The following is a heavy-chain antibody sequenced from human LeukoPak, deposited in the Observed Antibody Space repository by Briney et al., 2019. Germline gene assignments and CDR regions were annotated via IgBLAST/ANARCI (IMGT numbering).Heavy chain of an antibody. Sequence: ASVKVSCKASGYTFTGYYIHWLRQAPGQGLEWMGWINPNSGVTTYAQKFQGRVTMTRDTSISTAYMELSRLRSDDTAVYYCARDSHNWNYSAFDPWGQGTLVTVSS. CDR1: GYTFTGYY. V-gene: IGHV1-2*02. CDR2: INPNSGVT. D-gene: IGHD1-7*01. CDR3: ARDSHNWNYSAFDP. J-gene: IGHJ5*02.